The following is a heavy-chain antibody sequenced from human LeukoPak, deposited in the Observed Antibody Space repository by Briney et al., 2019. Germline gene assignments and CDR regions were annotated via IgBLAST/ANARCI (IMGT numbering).Heavy chain of an antibody. D-gene: IGHD4-17*01. Sequence: GGSLRLSCAASGFTLSKVLMSWVRQAAGKGLEWVGRIKTKTDGGTTEYAAPVRGRFTISRDDSADTLYLQMNSLKTEDTAVYYCTTVDYGDLTPVASSDYWGQGTLVTVSS. J-gene: IGHJ4*02. CDR2: IKTKTDGGTT. CDR1: GFTLSKVL. CDR3: TTVDYGDLTPVASSDY. V-gene: IGHV3-15*01.